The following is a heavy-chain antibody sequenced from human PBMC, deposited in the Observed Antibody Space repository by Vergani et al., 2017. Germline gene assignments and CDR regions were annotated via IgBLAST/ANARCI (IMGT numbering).Heavy chain of an antibody. CDR2: ISGSGGST. J-gene: IGHJ6*03. V-gene: IGHV3-23*01. Sequence: EVQLLESGGGLVQPGGSLRLSCVASGFTFSSYAMSWVRQAPGKGLEWVSAISGSGGSTYYADSVKGRFTISRDNSKNTLYLQMNSLRAEDTAVYYCAKVIFRNRGGVYYYYYMDVWGKGTTVTVSS. D-gene: IGHD1-14*01. CDR3: AKVIFRNRGGVYYYYYMDV. CDR1: GFTFSSYA.